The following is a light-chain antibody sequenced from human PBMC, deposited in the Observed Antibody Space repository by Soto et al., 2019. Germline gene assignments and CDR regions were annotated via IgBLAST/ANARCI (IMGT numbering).Light chain of an antibody. CDR2: AAS. Sequence: ALQMTQSPSSLSASVGDRVNITCRASQDIRTELGWYQQKPGKAPKLLIYAASTLQGGAPSRFSGSGSGTDFTLTISSLQPEDFATYYCLQDYNYPRTFGQGTKVEIK. V-gene: IGKV1-6*01. CDR1: QDIRTE. J-gene: IGKJ1*01. CDR3: LQDYNYPRT.